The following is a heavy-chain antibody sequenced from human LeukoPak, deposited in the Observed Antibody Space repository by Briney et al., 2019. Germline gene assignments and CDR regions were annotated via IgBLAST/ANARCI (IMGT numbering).Heavy chain of an antibody. V-gene: IGHV4-59*08. CDR2: IYYSGNT. CDR1: GASISSFY. Sequence: SETLSLTCTVSGASISSFYWSRVRQPPGRGLEWIAYIYYSGNTNHNPSLKSRVTISLDTSENQFSLKLSSVTAADTAVYYCARHSTGGRGFDSWGQGTLVTVSS. D-gene: IGHD7-27*01. CDR3: ARHSTGGRGFDS. J-gene: IGHJ4*02.